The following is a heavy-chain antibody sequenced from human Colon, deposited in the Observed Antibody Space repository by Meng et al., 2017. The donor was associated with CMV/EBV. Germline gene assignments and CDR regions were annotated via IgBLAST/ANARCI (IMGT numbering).Heavy chain of an antibody. J-gene: IGHJ4*02. CDR2: ISGSDDVT. V-gene: IGHV3-23*01. D-gene: IGHD2-15*01. CDR3: VQDFQSADQCYGGCLKE. CDR1: FTFTNYA. Sequence: FTFTNYAIAWVRQAPGKGLEWVSTISGSDDVTYYADSVRGRFTISRDNYRSTLFLQMNSLRAEDTAIYYCVQDFQSADQCYGGCLKEWGRGTLVTVSS.